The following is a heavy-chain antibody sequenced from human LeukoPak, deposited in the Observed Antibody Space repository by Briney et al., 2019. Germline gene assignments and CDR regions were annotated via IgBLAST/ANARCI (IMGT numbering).Heavy chain of an antibody. V-gene: IGHV4-39*01. CDR1: GGSISSSSYY. J-gene: IGHJ4*02. CDR3: ATTDYVWGSYRR. D-gene: IGHD3-16*02. CDR2: DYYSGST. Sequence: SDTLSLTCTVPGGSISSSSYYCGSVRQPPGKGLGWIGRDYYSGSTYYNPSLMRRANISVDASKNKVSLKLSSATAADTAVYYCATTDYVWGSYRRWGQGTLVTVSS.